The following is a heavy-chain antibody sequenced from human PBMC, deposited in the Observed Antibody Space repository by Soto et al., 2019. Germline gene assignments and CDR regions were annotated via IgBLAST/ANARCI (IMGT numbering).Heavy chain of an antibody. CDR1: GGTFSSYA. J-gene: IGHJ5*02. CDR2: IIPIFGTA. Sequence: SVKVSCKASGGTFSSYAISWVRQAPGQGLEWMGGIIPIFGTANYAQKFQGRVTITADESTSTAYMELSSLRSEDTAVYYCARGPYLWFGELYLYNWFDPWGQGTLVTVSS. D-gene: IGHD3-10*01. V-gene: IGHV1-69*13. CDR3: ARGPYLWFGELYLYNWFDP.